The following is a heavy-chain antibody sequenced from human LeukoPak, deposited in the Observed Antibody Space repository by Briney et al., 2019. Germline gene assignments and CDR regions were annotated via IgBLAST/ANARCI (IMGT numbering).Heavy chain of an antibody. J-gene: IGHJ4*02. V-gene: IGHV3-21*01. CDR1: GFTFSSYS. D-gene: IGHD5-18*01. Sequence: PGGSLRLSCAGSGFTFSSYSMNWVRQAPGKGLEWVSCISSSSSYIYYADSVKGRFTISRDNAKNLLYLQMNSLRAEDTAVYYCATSPVYSYGHPYYFDYWGQGTLVTVSS. CDR2: ISSSSSYI. CDR3: ATSPVYSYGHPYYFDY.